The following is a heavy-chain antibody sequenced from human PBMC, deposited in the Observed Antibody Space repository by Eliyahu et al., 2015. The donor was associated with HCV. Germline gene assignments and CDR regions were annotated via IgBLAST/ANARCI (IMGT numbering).Heavy chain of an antibody. D-gene: IGHD2-2*01. Sequence: QVQLVESGGGVVQPGRSLRLSCAASGFXFXSXGXXWVRXAPGKGLEWVAVIWYDGSNKYYADSVKGRFTISRDNSKNTLYLQMNSLRAEDTAVYYCAREDIVVVPAAMSRNYYYYGMDVWGKGTTVTVSS. CDR1: GFXFXSXG. CDR2: IWYDGSNK. J-gene: IGHJ6*04. V-gene: IGHV3-33*01. CDR3: AREDIVVVPAAMSRNYYYYGMDV.